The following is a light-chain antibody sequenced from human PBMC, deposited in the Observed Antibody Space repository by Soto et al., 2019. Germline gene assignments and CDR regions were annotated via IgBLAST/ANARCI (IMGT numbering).Light chain of an antibody. J-gene: IGKJ2*01. CDR2: GVS. CDR3: QQYNDWPLIYT. Sequence: EIVLTQSPAILSVSPGERATLSCRASQSVNNNLAWYQQKPGQSPRLLIYGVSTRAAGIPGRFSGSGSGTDFDLTISSLQSEVFAVYYCQQYNDWPLIYTFGRGTKLEI. V-gene: IGKV3-15*01. CDR1: QSVNNN.